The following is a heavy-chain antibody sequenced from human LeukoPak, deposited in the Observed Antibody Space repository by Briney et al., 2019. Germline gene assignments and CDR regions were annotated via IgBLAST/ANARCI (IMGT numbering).Heavy chain of an antibody. CDR2: IYYSGST. CDR3: ARYCSSTSCYGGLDY. D-gene: IGHD2-2*01. Sequence: SETLSLTCTVSGGSISSYYWSWIRQPPGKGLEWIGHIYYSGSTNYNPSLKSRVTISVDTSKNQFSLKLSSVTAADTAVYYCARYCSSTSCYGGLDYWGQGTLVTVSS. V-gene: IGHV4-59*01. CDR1: GGSISSYY. J-gene: IGHJ4*02.